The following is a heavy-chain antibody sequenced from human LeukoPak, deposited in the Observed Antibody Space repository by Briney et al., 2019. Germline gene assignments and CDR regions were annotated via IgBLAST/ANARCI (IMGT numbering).Heavy chain of an antibody. CDR1: GGSFSGYY. CDR2: INHSGST. J-gene: IGHJ4*02. D-gene: IGHD3-22*01. CDR3: ARGIPYYYDSSGPLDY. Sequence: SETLSLTCAVYGGSFSGYYWSWIRQPPGKGLEWIGEINHSGSTNYNPSLKSRVTISVDTSKNQFSLKLSSVTAADTAVYYCARGIPYYYDSSGPLDYWGQGTLVTVSS. V-gene: IGHV4-34*01.